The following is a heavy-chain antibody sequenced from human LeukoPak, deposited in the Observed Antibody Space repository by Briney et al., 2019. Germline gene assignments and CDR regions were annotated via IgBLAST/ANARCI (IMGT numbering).Heavy chain of an antibody. CDR3: ARDPAYCGGDCYSGDAFDI. CDR2: ISSSSSTI. D-gene: IGHD2-21*02. J-gene: IGHJ3*02. V-gene: IGHV3-48*01. Sequence: GGSLRLSCAASGFTFSSYSMNWVRQAPGKGLEWVSYISSSSSTIYYVDSVKGRFTISRDNAKNSLYLQMNSLRAEDTAVYYCARDPAYCGGDCYSGDAFDIWGQGTMVTVSS. CDR1: GFTFSSYS.